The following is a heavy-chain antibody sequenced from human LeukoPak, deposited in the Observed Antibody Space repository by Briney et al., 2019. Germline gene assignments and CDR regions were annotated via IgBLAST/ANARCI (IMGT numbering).Heavy chain of an antibody. V-gene: IGHV3-30*18. CDR2: ISYDGSKQ. CDR1: GFTFSSYA. Sequence: PGGSLRLSCAASGFTFSSYAMQWVRQAPNKGLEWLAVISYDGSKQHYIDSVKGRFTISRDNSKSTLFLQMNSLRADDTAVYYCAKDRDSSGYSPFDYWGQGTLVTVSS. D-gene: IGHD3-22*01. CDR3: AKDRDSSGYSPFDY. J-gene: IGHJ4*02.